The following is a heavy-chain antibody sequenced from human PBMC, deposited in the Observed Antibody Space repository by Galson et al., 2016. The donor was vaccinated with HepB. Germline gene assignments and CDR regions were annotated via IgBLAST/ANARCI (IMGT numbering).Heavy chain of an antibody. CDR3: TRVSFLGRGLTN. Sequence: CAISGDSVSSNIAAWNWIRQSPSRGLEWLGRTYCRSRWYNDYVPSVKSRITISPDTSKNQFSLQLKSVTPEDTAVYYCTRVSFLGRGLTNWGQGILVTVSS. CDR1: GDSVSSNIAA. J-gene: IGHJ4*02. CDR2: TYCRSRWYN. V-gene: IGHV6-1*01. D-gene: IGHD3/OR15-3a*01.